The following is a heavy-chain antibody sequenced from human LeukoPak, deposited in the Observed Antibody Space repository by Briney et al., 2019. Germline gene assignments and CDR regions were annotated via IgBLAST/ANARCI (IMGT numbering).Heavy chain of an antibody. CDR1: GFTFSNYG. CDR3: ARAYKDRSLAGKKEFFQH. J-gene: IGHJ1*01. Sequence: PGRSLRLSCAASGFTFSNYGMHWVRQAPGKGLEWVTVISYDGSNKYYADSVKGRFTISRDNANNFLYLQMNSLRAEDTALYYCARAYKDRSLAGKKEFFQHWGQGTLVTVSS. V-gene: IGHV3-30*03. CDR2: ISYDGSNK. D-gene: IGHD6-19*01.